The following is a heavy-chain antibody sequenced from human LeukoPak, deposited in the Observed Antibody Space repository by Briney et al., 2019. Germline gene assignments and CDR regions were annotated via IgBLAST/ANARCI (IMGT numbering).Heavy chain of an antibody. CDR3: ARSGGKRYCTNGVCYTQFDH. J-gene: IGHJ4*02. CDR2: MNPNSGNT. V-gene: IGHV1-8*01. Sequence: ASVKVSCKASGYTFTSYDINWVRQATGQGLEWMGWMNPNSGNTGYAQKFQGRVTMTRNTSISTAYMELSSLRSEDTAVYYCARSGGKRYCTNGVCYTQFDHWGQGTLVTVSS. CDR1: GYTFTSYD. D-gene: IGHD2-8*01.